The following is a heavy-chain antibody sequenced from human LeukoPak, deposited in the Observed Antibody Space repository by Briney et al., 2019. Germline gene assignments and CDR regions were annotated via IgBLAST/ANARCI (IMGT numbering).Heavy chain of an antibody. CDR2: ISAYNGNT. CDR3: ARSGPYGSGSYLDY. Sequence: ASVEVSCKASGYTFTSYGISWVRQALGHGLEWMGWISAYNGNTNYAQKLQGRVTMTTDTSTSTAYMELRSLRSDDTAVYYCARSGPYGSGSYLDYWGQGTLVTVSS. V-gene: IGHV1-18*01. J-gene: IGHJ4*02. CDR1: GYTFTSYG. D-gene: IGHD3-10*01.